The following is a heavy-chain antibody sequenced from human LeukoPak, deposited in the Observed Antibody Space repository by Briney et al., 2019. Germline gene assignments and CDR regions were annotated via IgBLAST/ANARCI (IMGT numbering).Heavy chain of an antibody. J-gene: IGHJ4*02. CDR1: GFTFSSYA. CDR3: ARAPGYCPGTTCRAHFDY. V-gene: IGHV3-23*01. D-gene: IGHD2-2*01. Sequence: GGSLRLSCAVSGFTFSSYAMSWVRQAPGKGLEWVSGISGSGGSTYYADSVKGRFTISRDNSKNTLYLQMNSLRAEDTAVYYCARAPGYCPGTTCRAHFDYWGQGTLVTVSS. CDR2: ISGSGGST.